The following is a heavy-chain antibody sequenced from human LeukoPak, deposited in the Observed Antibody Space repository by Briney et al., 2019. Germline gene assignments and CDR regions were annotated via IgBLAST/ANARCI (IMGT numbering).Heavy chain of an antibody. CDR1: GYSFTSYW. D-gene: IGHD2-2*01. CDR2: IYPADSDT. J-gene: IGHJ5*02. CDR3: ARGKYCSSTSCYDGWLGSFDP. V-gene: IGHV5-51*01. Sequence: GESLKISCKGSGYSFTSYWIGWVRQMPGKGLEWMGVIYPADSDTRYSPSFQGQVTISADKSISTAYLQWSSLKASDTAMYYCARGKYCSSTSCYDGWLGSFDPWGQGTLVTVSS.